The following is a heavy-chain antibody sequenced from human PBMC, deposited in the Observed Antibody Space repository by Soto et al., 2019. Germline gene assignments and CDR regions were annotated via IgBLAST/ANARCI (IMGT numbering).Heavy chain of an antibody. V-gene: IGHV3-11*05. CDR3: AGRRLNGYYNY. Sequence: QVQLVESGGDLVKPGGSLRLSCAASGFPFSDYDMSWIRQAPGKGLEWVSSIGSSSGYTNYADSVKGRFTISRDNAKNSLYLQMNSLRAEDTAMYYCAGRRLNGYYNYWGQGTLVTVSA. D-gene: IGHD3-22*01. CDR2: IGSSSGYT. CDR1: GFPFSDYD. J-gene: IGHJ4*02.